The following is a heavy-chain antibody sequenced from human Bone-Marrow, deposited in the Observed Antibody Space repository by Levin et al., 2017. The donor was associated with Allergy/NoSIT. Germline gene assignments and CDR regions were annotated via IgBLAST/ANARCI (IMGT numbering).Heavy chain of an antibody. CDR3: ARDPGFPRFYYDYMDV. V-gene: IGHV3-33*01. CDR2: IWYDGSNT. D-gene: IGHD1-1*01. CDR1: GITFSDYG. J-gene: IGHJ6*03. Sequence: GESLKISCAASGITFSDYGMHWVRQAPGKGLEWVAVIWYDGSNTDYANSVKGRFTISRDNSKNTLYLQMNSLGVEDTAVYYCARDPGFPRFYYDYMDVWGKGTTVTVSS.